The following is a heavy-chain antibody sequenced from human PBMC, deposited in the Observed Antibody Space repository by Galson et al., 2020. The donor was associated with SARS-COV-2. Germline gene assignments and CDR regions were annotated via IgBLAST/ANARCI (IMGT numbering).Heavy chain of an antibody. Sequence: SETLSLTCAVYGGSFSGYYWSWIRQPPGKGLEWIGEINHSGSTNYNPSLKSRVTISVDTSKNQFSLKLSSVTAADTAVYYCARLRVVAPGPDYWGQGTLVTISS. CDR2: INHSGST. V-gene: IGHV4-34*01. D-gene: IGHD2-15*01. CDR1: GGSFSGYY. J-gene: IGHJ4*02. CDR3: ARLRVVAPGPDY.